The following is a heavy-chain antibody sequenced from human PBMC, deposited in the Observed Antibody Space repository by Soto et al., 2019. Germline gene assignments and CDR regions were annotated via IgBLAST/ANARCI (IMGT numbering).Heavy chain of an antibody. V-gene: IGHV3-23*01. CDR3: AKFKGSSWTKSFDY. Sequence: GGSLRLSCAASGFPFSSYAMSWVRQAPGKGLEWVSAISGSGGSTYYADSVKGRFTISRDNSKNTLYLQMNSLRAEDTAVYYCAKFKGSSWTKSFDYWGQGTLVTVSS. D-gene: IGHD6-13*01. CDR2: ISGSGGST. J-gene: IGHJ4*02. CDR1: GFPFSSYA.